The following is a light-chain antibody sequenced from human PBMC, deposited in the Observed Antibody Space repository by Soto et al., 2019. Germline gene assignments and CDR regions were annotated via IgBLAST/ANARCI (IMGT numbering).Light chain of an antibody. Sequence: EIVLTQSPGTLSLSPGERATLSCRASQSVSSSYLAWYQQKPRQAPRLLIYGASSRATVIPDMFSGSGPGTDITLTISRLEPEDFAVYYCQQYGSSPGTFGQEAKVDIK. CDR1: QSVSSSY. CDR3: QQYGSSPGT. V-gene: IGKV3-20*01. CDR2: GAS. J-gene: IGKJ1*01.